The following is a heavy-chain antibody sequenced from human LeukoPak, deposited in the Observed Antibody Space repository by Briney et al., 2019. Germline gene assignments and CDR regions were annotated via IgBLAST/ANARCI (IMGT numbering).Heavy chain of an antibody. V-gene: IGHV1-18*01. J-gene: IGHJ6*03. D-gene: IGHD6-13*01. CDR3: ASSKWSAGGDYYHYMDV. Sequence: GASVKVSCKASGYTFTSYGISWVRQAPGQGLEWMGWISAYNSNTNYAQKLQGRVTMTTDTSTSTAYMELRSPRSDDTAVYYCASSKWSAGGDYYHYMDVWGKGTTVTVSS. CDR1: GYTFTSYG. CDR2: ISAYNSNT.